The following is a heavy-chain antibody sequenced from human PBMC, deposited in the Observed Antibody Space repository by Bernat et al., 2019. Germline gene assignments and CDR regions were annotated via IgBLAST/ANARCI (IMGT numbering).Heavy chain of an antibody. D-gene: IGHD3-10*01. V-gene: IGHV1-69*06. CDR3: VRERNFGEWRGYYFDY. J-gene: IGHJ4*02. Sequence: QVQLVQSGAEVKKPGSSVKVSCKASGGTFSSYAISWVRQAPGQGLEWMGGSIPIFGTANYAQKFQGRVTITADKSTSTAYMELSSLRSEDTAVYYCVRERNFGEWRGYYFDYWGQGTLVTVSS. CDR1: GGTFSSYA. CDR2: SIPIFGTA.